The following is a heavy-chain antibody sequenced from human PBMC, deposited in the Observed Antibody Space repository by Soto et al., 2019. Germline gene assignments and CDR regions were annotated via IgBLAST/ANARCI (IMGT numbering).Heavy chain of an antibody. V-gene: IGHV3-23*01. D-gene: IGHD1-26*01. CDR2: ISGTAGTT. J-gene: IGHJ4*02. Sequence: GGSLRLSCAASGLTFSDYAMTWVRQAPGKGLEWVSSISGTAGTTYYAGSVKGRFTISRDNSKNTLYLHMNSLRAEDTAIYYCAKTAERWELSYCFASWGTGTLVTVSS. CDR3: AKTAERWELSYCFAS. CDR1: GLTFSDYA.